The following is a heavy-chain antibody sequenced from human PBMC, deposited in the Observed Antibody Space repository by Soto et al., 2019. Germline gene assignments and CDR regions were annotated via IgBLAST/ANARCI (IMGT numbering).Heavy chain of an antibody. Sequence: GGSLRLSCAASGFTFSSYWMSWVRQAPGKGLEWVANIKQDGSEKYYVDSVKGRFTISRDNAKNSLYLQMNSLRAEDTAVYYCASLLRVVPAAIFPYYFDYWGQGTLVTVSS. V-gene: IGHV3-7*01. J-gene: IGHJ4*02. CDR3: ASLLRVVPAAIFPYYFDY. D-gene: IGHD2-2*01. CDR2: IKQDGSEK. CDR1: GFTFSSYW.